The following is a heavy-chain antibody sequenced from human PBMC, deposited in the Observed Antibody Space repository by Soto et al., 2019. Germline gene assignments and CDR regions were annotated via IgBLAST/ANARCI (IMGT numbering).Heavy chain of an antibody. CDR3: AREAVCSSSCYPDY. D-gene: IGHD2-2*01. V-gene: IGHV3-72*01. J-gene: IGHJ4*02. CDR1: GFTFSSYG. CDR2: TRNKANSYTT. Sequence: PGGSLRLSCAASGFTFSSYGMDWVRQAPGKGLEWVGRTRNKANSYTTEYAASVKGRFTISRDDSKNSLYLQMNSLKTEDTAVYYCAREAVCSSSCYPDYWGQGTLVTVSS.